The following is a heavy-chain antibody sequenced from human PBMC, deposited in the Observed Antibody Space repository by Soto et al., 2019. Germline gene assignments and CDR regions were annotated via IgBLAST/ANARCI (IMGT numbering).Heavy chain of an antibody. D-gene: IGHD2-21*02. J-gene: IGHJ4*02. Sequence: SETLSLTCTVSGGSISSYYWSWIRQPPGKGLEWIGYIYYSGSTNYNPSLKSRVTISVDTSKNQFSLKLSSVTAADTAVYYCARHSPYCGGDCYSYDYWGQGTLVTVS. V-gene: IGHV4-59*08. CDR1: GGSISSYY. CDR3: ARHSPYCGGDCYSYDY. CDR2: IYYSGST.